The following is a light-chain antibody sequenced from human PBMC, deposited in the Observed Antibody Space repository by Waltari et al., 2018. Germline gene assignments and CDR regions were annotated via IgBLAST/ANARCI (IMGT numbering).Light chain of an antibody. CDR2: GNS. CDR1: SSNIGEGSD. Sequence: QSVLTQPPSVSGAPGQRVTIPCTGSSSNIGEGSDVHGYQQLPGTAPKPLIYGNSNRPSGVPDRFSGSKSGTSASLAITGLQAEDEADYYCQSYDSSLSGSLFGGGTKLTVL. J-gene: IGLJ2*01. V-gene: IGLV1-40*01. CDR3: QSYDSSLSGSL.